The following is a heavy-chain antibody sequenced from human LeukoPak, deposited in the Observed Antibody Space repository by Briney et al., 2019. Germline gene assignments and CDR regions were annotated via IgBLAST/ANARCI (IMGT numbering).Heavy chain of an antibody. J-gene: IGHJ3*02. CDR1: GYTFNTYG. CDR2: ISGYNGKT. D-gene: IGHD6-13*01. CDR3: ARVSSSSSAFDI. V-gene: IGHV1-18*01. Sequence: ASVKVSCKASGYTFNTYGITWVRQAPGQGLEWMGWISGYNGKTKYTQKLQDRVTMTTDTSTTTAYMELRSLRSDDTAVYYCARVSSSSSAFDIWGQGTMVTVSS.